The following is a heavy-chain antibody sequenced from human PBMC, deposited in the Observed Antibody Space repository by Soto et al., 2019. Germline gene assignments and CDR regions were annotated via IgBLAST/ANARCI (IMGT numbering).Heavy chain of an antibody. CDR3: ARGLTHCTNGVCYAFDI. V-gene: IGHV1-69*13. J-gene: IGHJ3*02. CDR1: GGTFSSYA. D-gene: IGHD2-8*01. Sequence: SVKVSCKXSGGTFSSYAISWVRQAPGQGLEWMGGIIPIFGTANYAQKFQGRVTITADESTSTAYMELSSLRSEDTAVYYWARGLTHCTNGVCYAFDIWGQGTMVTVSS. CDR2: IIPIFGTA.